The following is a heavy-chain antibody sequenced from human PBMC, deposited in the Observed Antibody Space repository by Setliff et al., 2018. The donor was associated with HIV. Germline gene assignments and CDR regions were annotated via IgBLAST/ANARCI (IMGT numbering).Heavy chain of an antibody. J-gene: IGHJ4*02. V-gene: IGHV3-64*01. D-gene: IGHD5-18*01. CDR2: ISGNGGST. CDR1: GFTFSSYA. CDR3: ARSSPGYSLVLFDS. Sequence: GGSLRLSCAAFGFTFSSYAMHWVRQAPGKGLEYVASISGNGGSTYHANSVKGRFTISRDNSKNTLYLQMGSLTTEDMAIYYCARSSPGYSLVLFDSWGQGTLVTVSS.